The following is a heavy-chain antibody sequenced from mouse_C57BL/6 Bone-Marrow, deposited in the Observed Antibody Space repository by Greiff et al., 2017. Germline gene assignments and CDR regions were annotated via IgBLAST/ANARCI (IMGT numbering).Heavy chain of an antibody. Sequence: VQLQQSGAELVRPGASVTLSCTASGFNIKDDYMHWVKQRPEQGLEWIGWIDPENGDTEYASKFQGKATITADTSSNTAYVQLSSLTSEDTAVYYCTTYYYGSSFFDYWGQGTTLTVSS. CDR3: TTYYYGSSFFDY. J-gene: IGHJ2*01. V-gene: IGHV14-4*01. D-gene: IGHD1-1*01. CDR2: IDPENGDT. CDR1: GFNIKDDY.